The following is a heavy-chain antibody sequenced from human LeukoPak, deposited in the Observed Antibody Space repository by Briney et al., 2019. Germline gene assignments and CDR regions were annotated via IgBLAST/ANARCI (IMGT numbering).Heavy chain of an antibody. CDR2: ISCNGSNK. J-gene: IGHJ4*02. Sequence: GGSLRLSCAASGFTFSSYAMHWVRQAPGKGLEWVAVISCNGSNKYYADSVKGLFTISRDNSKNTLYLQMNSLRAEDTAVYYCARVTQDYWGQETLVTVSS. CDR3: ARVTQDY. CDR1: GFTFSSYA. V-gene: IGHV3-30*04.